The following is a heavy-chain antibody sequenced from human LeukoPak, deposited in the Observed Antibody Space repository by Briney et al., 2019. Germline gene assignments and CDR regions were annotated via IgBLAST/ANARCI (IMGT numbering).Heavy chain of an antibody. CDR3: ARDHTYDSSGYDVVWFDP. Sequence: GGSLRLSCAASGFTFSDYYMSWIRQAPGKGLEWVSYISSSGSTIYYAGSVKGRFTISRDNAKNSLYLQMNSLRAEDTAVYYCARDHTYDSSGYDVVWFDPWGQGTLVTVSS. D-gene: IGHD3-22*01. CDR2: ISSSGSTI. CDR1: GFTFSDYY. V-gene: IGHV3-11*01. J-gene: IGHJ5*02.